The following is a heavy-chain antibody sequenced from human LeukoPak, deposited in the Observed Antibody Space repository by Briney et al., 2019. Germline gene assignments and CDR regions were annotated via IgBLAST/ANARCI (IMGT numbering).Heavy chain of an antibody. Sequence: GGSLRLSCAASGFIFSSYGMHWVRQAPGKGLEWVAVISYVGSDKYYTDSVRGRFTISRDNSKTTLYLQMNSLRTDDTAVYYCAKGGEMGTIRGYFDYLGQGTLATVSS. CDR2: ISYVGSDK. V-gene: IGHV3-30*18. J-gene: IGHJ4*02. CDR3: AKGGEMGTIRGYFDY. CDR1: GFIFSSYG. D-gene: IGHD5-24*01.